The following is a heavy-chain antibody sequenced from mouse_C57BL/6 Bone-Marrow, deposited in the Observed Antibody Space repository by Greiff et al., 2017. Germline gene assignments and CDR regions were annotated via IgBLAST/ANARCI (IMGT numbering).Heavy chain of an antibody. CDR1: GFNIKDYY. V-gene: IGHV14-1*01. CDR2: IDPEDGDT. D-gene: IGHD1-1*01. CDR3: TYYYGSSPYYYAMDY. Sequence: EVQLQQSGAELVRPGASVKLSCTASGFNIKDYYMHWVKQRPEQGLEWIGRIDPEDGDTEYAPKFQGKATMTADTSSNTAYLQLSRLTSEDTAVYYCTYYYGSSPYYYAMDYWGQGTSVTVSS. J-gene: IGHJ4*01.